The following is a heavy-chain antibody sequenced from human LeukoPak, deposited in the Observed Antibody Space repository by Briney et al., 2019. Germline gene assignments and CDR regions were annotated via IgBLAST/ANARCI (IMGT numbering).Heavy chain of an antibody. V-gene: IGHV4-30-4*08. CDR2: IYYSGST. D-gene: IGHD4/OR15-4a*01. J-gene: IGHJ6*02. CDR3: ARLKGATPYYYYYYGMDV. Sequence: SQTLSLTCTVSGGSISSGDYYWSWIRQPPRKGLEWIGYIYYSGSTNYNPSLKSRVTISVDTSKNQFSLKLSSVTAADTAVYYCARLKGATPYYYYYYGMDVWGQGTTVTVSS. CDR1: GGSISSGDYY.